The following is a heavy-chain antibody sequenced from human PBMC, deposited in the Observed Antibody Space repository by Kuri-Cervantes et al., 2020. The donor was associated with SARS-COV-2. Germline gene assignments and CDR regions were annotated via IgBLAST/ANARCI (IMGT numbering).Heavy chain of an antibody. CDR1: DYSISSGFY. V-gene: IGHV4-38-2*01. CDR2: IYHSGST. CDR3: ARLDYYGSGSPQLFDY. Sequence: GSLRLSCAVSDYSISSGFYWGWLRQPPGKGLEWIGEIYHSGSTNYNPSLKSRVTISVDKSKNQFSLKLSSVTAADTAVYYCARLDYYGSGSPQLFDYWGQGTRVTVSS. D-gene: IGHD3-10*01. J-gene: IGHJ4*02.